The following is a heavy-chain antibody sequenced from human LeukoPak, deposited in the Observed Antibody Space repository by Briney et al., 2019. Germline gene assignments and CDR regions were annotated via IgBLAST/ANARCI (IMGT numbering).Heavy chain of an antibody. V-gene: IGHV3-11*05. J-gene: IGHJ4*02. Sequence: GGSLRLSCAASGFTFSDYYMSWIRQAPGKGLEWVSYISSSSSYTNYADSVKGRFTISRDNAKNSLYLQMSSLRAEDTAVYYCARDPGVLRYFDWPAGLDYWGQGTLVTVSS. CDR1: GFTFSDYY. D-gene: IGHD3-9*01. CDR3: ARDPGVLRYFDWPAGLDY. CDR2: ISSSSSYT.